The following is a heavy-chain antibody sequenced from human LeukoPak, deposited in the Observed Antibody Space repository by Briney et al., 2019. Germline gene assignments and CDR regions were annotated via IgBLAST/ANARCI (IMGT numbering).Heavy chain of an antibody. Sequence: SETLSLTCDVYGGSFSGYYWSWIRQPPGKGREWIGEINHSGSTNYNPSLKSRVTISVDTSKNQFSLKLSSVTAADTAVYYCARCSSRRTYYYGSGSYSSSADRYYYGMDVWGQGTTVTVSS. J-gene: IGHJ6*02. CDR1: GGSFSGYY. CDR2: INHSGST. V-gene: IGHV4-34*01. CDR3: ARCSSRRTYYYGSGSYSSSADRYYYGMDV. D-gene: IGHD3-10*01.